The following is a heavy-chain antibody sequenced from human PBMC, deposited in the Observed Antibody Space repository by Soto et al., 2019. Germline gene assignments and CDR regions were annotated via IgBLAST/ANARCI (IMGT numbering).Heavy chain of an antibody. Sequence: QVQLQESGPGLVKPSQTLSLTCTVSGGSISSGGYYWSWIRQHPGKGLEWIGYIYYSGSTYYNPSLKSRVTLSVDTSKNQFSLKLSSVTAADTAVYYCARDIVGATSWFDPWGQGTLVTVSS. V-gene: IGHV4-31*03. D-gene: IGHD1-26*01. CDR1: GGSISSGGYY. CDR2: IYYSGST. J-gene: IGHJ5*02. CDR3: ARDIVGATSWFDP.